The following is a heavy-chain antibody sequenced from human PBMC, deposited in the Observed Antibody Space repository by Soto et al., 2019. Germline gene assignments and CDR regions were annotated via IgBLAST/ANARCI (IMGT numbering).Heavy chain of an antibody. D-gene: IGHD1-1*01. Sequence: GASVKVSCKASGYTFTSYYIHWVRQAPGQGLEWMGIINPSGDSTTYAQKFQGRVTMTRDTSTSTVYMELSSLRSEDTAVYYCARDVPPYKPGHYYYGMDVWGQGTTVTVSS. V-gene: IGHV1-46*01. J-gene: IGHJ6*02. CDR2: INPSGDST. CDR1: GYTFTSYY. CDR3: ARDVPPYKPGHYYYGMDV.